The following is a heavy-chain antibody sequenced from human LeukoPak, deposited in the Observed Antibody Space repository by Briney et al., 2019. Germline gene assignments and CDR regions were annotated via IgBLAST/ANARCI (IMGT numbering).Heavy chain of an antibody. D-gene: IGHD3-10*01. Sequence: GGSLRLSCAASGFTFSSYGMHWVRQAPGKGLEWAAVISSDGSNAYYADSVKGRFTMSRDNSKNTLFVQMNSLRAEDTAAYYCAKDLSGRKGPFDYWGQGTLVTVSS. CDR2: ISSDGSNA. J-gene: IGHJ4*02. CDR3: AKDLSGRKGPFDY. V-gene: IGHV3-30*18. CDR1: GFTFSSYG.